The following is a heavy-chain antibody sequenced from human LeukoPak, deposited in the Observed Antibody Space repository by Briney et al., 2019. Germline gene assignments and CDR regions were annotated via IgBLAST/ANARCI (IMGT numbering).Heavy chain of an antibody. D-gene: IGHD3-22*01. CDR3: ARYSGYYLSYSDY. V-gene: IGHV4-34*01. J-gene: IGHJ4*02. CDR1: DGSFSGYY. Sequence: SETPSLTCAVYDGSFSGYYWSWIRQPPGKGLEWIGEINHSGSTNYNPSLKSRVTISVDTSRNQFSLKLSSVTAADTAVYYCARYSGYYLSYSDYWGQGTLVTVSS. CDR2: INHSGST.